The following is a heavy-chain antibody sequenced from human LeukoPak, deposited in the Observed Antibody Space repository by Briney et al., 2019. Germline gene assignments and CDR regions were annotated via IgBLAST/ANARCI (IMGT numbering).Heavy chain of an antibody. D-gene: IGHD7-27*01. CDR3: AIDPNWGTHS. V-gene: IGHV3-23*01. CDR1: GFTFSTYT. J-gene: IGHJ4*02. CDR2: IGSSGGGM. Sequence: GGSLRLSCAASGFTFSTYTMYWVRHPPGKGLGWVSIIGSSGGGMHYADSVKGRFTISRDNSKNALYLQMNSLRVEDTAVYYCAIDPNWGTHSWGQGVLVTVSS.